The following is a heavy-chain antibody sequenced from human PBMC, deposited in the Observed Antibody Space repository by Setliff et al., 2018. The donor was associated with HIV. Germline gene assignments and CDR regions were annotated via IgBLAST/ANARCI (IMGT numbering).Heavy chain of an antibody. J-gene: IGHJ6*03. CDR1: GGSISSYY. D-gene: IGHD5-18*01. Sequence: PSETLSLTCTVSGGSISSYYWSWIRQPAGKGLEWIGRIYTSGSTNYNPSLKSRVTMSVDTSKNQFSLKLSSVTAADTAVYYCARAEDTAMDDYYYMDVWGRGTTVTVSS. CDR2: IYTSGST. CDR3: ARAEDTAMDDYYYMDV. V-gene: IGHV4-4*07.